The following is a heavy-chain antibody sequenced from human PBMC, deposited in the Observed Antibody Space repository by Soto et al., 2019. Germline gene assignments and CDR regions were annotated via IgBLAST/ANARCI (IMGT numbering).Heavy chain of an antibody. D-gene: IGHD5-18*01. Sequence: PSETLSLTCTVSGGSISSGDYYWSWIRQPPGKGLEWIGYIYYSGSTYYNPSLKSRVTISVDTSKNQFSLKLSSVTAADTAVYYCARSYVDTAMVLVADDAFDIWGQGTMVTVS. CDR2: IYYSGST. CDR3: ARSYVDTAMVLVADDAFDI. V-gene: IGHV4-30-4*01. J-gene: IGHJ3*02. CDR1: GGSISSGDYY.